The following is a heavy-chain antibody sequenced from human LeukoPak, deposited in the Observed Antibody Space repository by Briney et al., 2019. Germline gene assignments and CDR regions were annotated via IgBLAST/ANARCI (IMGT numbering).Heavy chain of an antibody. V-gene: IGHV3-48*01. CDR1: GFTFSSYS. Sequence: PGGSLRLSCAASGFTFSSYSMNWVRQAPGKGLEWVSYISGSSTTIYYADSVKGRFTISRDNSKNTLYLQMNSLRAEDTAVYYCAKEENYYDSSGYYQPVPLDYWGQGTLVTVSS. D-gene: IGHD3-22*01. CDR2: ISGSSTTI. J-gene: IGHJ4*02. CDR3: AKEENYYDSSGYYQPVPLDY.